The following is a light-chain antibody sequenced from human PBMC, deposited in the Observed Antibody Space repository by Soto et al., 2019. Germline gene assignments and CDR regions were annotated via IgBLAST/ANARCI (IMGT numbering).Light chain of an antibody. CDR3: SSHTTTSSALQV. J-gene: IGLJ1*01. Sequence: QSVLTQPASVSGSPGQSITISCTGTISDFVLYNYVSWYQQHPGKAPKLLLYGVSNRPSGVSDRFSGSKSGNTAPLTISGLQAEDEADYFCSSHTTTSSALQVFGTGTKVTVL. CDR1: ISDFVLYNY. CDR2: GVS. V-gene: IGLV2-14*01.